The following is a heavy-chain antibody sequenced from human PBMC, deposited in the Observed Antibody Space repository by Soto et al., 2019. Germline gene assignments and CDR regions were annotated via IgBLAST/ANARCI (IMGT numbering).Heavy chain of an antibody. CDR2: INHSGST. CDR1: GGSFSGYY. V-gene: IGHV4-34*01. J-gene: IGHJ4*02. Sequence: PSETLSLTCAVYGGSFSGYYWSWIRQPPGKGLEWIGEINHSGSTNHNPSLKSRVTISVDTSKNQFSLKLSSVTAADTAVYYCARASLGVDTAMAVDYWGQGTLVTVSS. CDR3: ARASLGVDTAMAVDY. D-gene: IGHD5-18*01.